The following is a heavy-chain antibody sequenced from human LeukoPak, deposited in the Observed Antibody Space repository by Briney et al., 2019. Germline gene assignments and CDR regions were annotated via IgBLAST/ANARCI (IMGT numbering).Heavy chain of an antibody. J-gene: IGHJ4*02. V-gene: IGHV3-74*01. D-gene: IGHD1-7*01. CDR1: GFTFSSYW. Sequence: GGSLRLSCAASGFTFSSYWMHWVRQAPGKGLVWVSRINSDGSSTSYADSVKGRFTISRDNTKNTLYLQLNSLRAEDTAVYYCATGNYNRPFDYWGQGTLVTVSS. CDR2: INSDGSST. CDR3: ATGNYNRPFDY.